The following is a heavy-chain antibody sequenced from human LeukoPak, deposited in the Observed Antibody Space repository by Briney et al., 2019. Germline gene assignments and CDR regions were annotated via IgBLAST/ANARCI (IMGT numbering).Heavy chain of an antibody. CDR2: ISSGSGFI. D-gene: IGHD6-19*01. CDR1: GFTFSSYS. CDR3: ATVSGSEVY. J-gene: IGHJ4*02. V-gene: IGHV3-48*01. Sequence: PGGSLRLSCAASGFTFSSYSINWVRQAPGKGLEWVSYISSGSGFIYYADSVKGRFTISRDNAKNSLYLQMNSLRAEDTAVYYCATVSGSEVYWGQGTLVTVSS.